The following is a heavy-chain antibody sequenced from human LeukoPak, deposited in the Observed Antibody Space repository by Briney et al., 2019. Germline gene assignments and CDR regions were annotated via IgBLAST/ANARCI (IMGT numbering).Heavy chain of an antibody. V-gene: IGHV4-39*07. CDR1: GGSISSSSYY. CDR3: ARDFASTQWLSPFDY. D-gene: IGHD6-19*01. Sequence: SETLSLTCTVSGGSISSSSYYWGWIRQPPGKGLEWIGSIYYSGSTYYNPSLKSRVTISVDTSKNQFSLKLSSVTAADTAVYYCARDFASTQWLSPFDYWGQGTLVTVSS. J-gene: IGHJ4*02. CDR2: IYYSGST.